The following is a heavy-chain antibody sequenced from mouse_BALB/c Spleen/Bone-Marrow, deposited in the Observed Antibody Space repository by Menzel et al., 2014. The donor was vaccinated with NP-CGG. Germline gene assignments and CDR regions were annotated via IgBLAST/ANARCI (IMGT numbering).Heavy chain of an antibody. V-gene: IGHV5-6-4*01. Sequence: EVKLVESGGGLVKPGGSLKLSCAASGFSFSSYSMSWVRQTPEKRLEWVATISSGGHDTYYPDSVKGRFTISGDNAKNTLYLQMSSLKSEDTAMYYCSKDGGYDYSYYFDYWGQGTTLTVSS. CDR1: GFSFSSYS. CDR2: ISSGGHDT. CDR3: SKDGGYDYSYYFDY. D-gene: IGHD2-4*01. J-gene: IGHJ2*01.